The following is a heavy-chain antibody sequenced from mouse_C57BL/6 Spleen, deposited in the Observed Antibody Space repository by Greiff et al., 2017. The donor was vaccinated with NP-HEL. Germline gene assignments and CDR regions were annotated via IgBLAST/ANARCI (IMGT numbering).Heavy chain of an antibody. CDR1: GYTFTDYY. Sequence: VQLQQSGAELVRPGASVKLSCKASGYTFTDYYINWVKQRPGQGLEWIARIYPGSGNTYYNEKFKGKATLTAEKSSSTAYMQLSSLTSEDSAVYFCARVDGYYFDYWGQGTTLTVSS. CDR2: IYPGSGNT. V-gene: IGHV1-76*01. D-gene: IGHD2-3*01. CDR3: ARVDGYYFDY. J-gene: IGHJ2*01.